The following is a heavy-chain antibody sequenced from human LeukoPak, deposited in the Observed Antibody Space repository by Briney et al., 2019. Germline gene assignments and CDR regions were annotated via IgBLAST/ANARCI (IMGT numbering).Heavy chain of an antibody. Sequence: GASVKVSCKASGFTFSNSAVQWVRQARGQRLEWIGWIVVGSGNTNYAQKFQERVTITRDMSTSTVYMELSSLRSEDTAVYYCARGQTRLGYCSSTSCYYYYYMDVWGKGTTVTVSS. CDR1: GFTFSNSA. D-gene: IGHD2-2*01. V-gene: IGHV1-58*01. J-gene: IGHJ6*03. CDR3: ARGQTRLGYCSSTSCYYYYYMDV. CDR2: IVVGSGNT.